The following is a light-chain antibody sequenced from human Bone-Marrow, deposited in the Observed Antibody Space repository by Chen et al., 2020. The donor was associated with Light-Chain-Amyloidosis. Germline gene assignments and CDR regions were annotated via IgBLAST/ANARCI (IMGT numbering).Light chain of an antibody. CDR1: DLPTKY. J-gene: IGLJ2*01. CDR2: RDT. Sequence: SYALTQPPPVSVSPGQSARFTCSGDDLPTKYAYWYQQKPGQAPVLVIHRDTERPSGISERFSGSSSGTTATLTISGVQAEDEADYHCQSADSSGTYEVIFGGGTKLTVL. V-gene: IGLV3-25*03. CDR3: QSADSSGTYEVI.